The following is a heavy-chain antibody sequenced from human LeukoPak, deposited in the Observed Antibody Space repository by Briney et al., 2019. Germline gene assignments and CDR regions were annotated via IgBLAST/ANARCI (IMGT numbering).Heavy chain of an antibody. CDR1: GFTFSSYW. V-gene: IGHV3-74*01. CDR2: INSDGSST. CDR3: ARATTVTTWLDV. D-gene: IGHD4-17*01. J-gene: IGHJ6*04. Sequence: GGSLRLSCAASGFTFSSYWMHWVRQAPGKGLVRVSRINSDGSSTSYADSVKGRFTISRDNAKNTLYLQMNSLRAEDTAVYYCARATTVTTWLDVWGKGTTVTISS.